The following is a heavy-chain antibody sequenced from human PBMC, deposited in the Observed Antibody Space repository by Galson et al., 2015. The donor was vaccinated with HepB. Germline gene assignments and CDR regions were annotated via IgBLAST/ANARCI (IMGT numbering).Heavy chain of an antibody. CDR1: GGSISSYY. J-gene: IGHJ4*02. CDR2: IYYSGST. Sequence: ETLSLTCTVSGGSISSYYWSWIRQPPGKGLEWIGYIYYSGSTYYNPSLKSRLIMSVDTSKNQFSLKLSSVTAADTAVYYCARGPARVRHYFDYWGQGTLVTVSS. V-gene: IGHV4-59*12. CDR3: ARGPARVRHYFDY. D-gene: IGHD2-21*01.